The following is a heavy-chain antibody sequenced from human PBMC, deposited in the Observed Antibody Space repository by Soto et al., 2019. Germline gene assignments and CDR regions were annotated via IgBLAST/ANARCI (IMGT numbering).Heavy chain of an antibody. CDR2: IYYSGST. D-gene: IGHD6-19*01. CDR1: GGSISSSSYY. CDR3: ARQNSEGIAVAGTLELFDY. J-gene: IGHJ4*02. V-gene: IGHV4-39*01. Sequence: SETLSLTCTVSGGSISSSSYYWGWIRQPPGKGLEWIGSIYYSGSTYYNPSLKSRVTISVDTSKNQFSLKLSSVTAADTAVYYCARQNSEGIAVAGTLELFDYWGQRTPVTVSS.